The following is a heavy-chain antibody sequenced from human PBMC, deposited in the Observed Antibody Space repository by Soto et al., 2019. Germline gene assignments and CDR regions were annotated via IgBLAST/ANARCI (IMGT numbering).Heavy chain of an antibody. J-gene: IGHJ4*02. Sequence: SETLSLTCTVSGGSISTYYWSWIRQPAGKGMEWIGRIHTTDGTKYNPSLKSRVTMSIDTSNNQFSLKLSSLTAADTAVYYCARALSSAAGLYFDFWGQGTLVTVSS. CDR3: ARALSSAAGLYFDF. D-gene: IGHD6-13*01. CDR2: IHTTDGT. CDR1: GGSISTYY. V-gene: IGHV4-4*07.